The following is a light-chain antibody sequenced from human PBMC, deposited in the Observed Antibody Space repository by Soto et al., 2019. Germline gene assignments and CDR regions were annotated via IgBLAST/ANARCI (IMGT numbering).Light chain of an antibody. Sequence: DIQMTQSPSSLSASVGDRVTITCRASQSIDSYLNWYQQKPGKAPKLLIYTASSLQIGVPSRFSGSGFGTDFTLTISSLQPEDFATYYCQQSYSTLYTFGQGTKLETK. J-gene: IGKJ2*01. CDR2: TAS. CDR1: QSIDSY. V-gene: IGKV1-39*01. CDR3: QQSYSTLYT.